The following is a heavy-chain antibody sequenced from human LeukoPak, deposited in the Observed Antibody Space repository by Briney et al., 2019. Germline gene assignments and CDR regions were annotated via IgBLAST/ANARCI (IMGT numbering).Heavy chain of an antibody. CDR1: VFTFSSYW. CDR3: ARDRLAVAGTGN. CDR2: IKQDGSEK. V-gene: IGHV3-7*03. D-gene: IGHD6-19*01. J-gene: IGHJ4*02. Sequence: GGCLRLSCAASVFTFSSYWMRWVRQAPRKGQEWVANIKQDGSEKYYVDSVKGRFTISRDNAKNSLYLQMNSLRAEDTAVYYCARDRLAVAGTGNWGQGTLVTVSS.